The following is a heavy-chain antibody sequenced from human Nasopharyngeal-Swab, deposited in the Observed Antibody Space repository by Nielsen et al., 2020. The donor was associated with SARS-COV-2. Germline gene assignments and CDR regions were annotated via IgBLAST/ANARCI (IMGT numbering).Heavy chain of an antibody. Sequence: SVKAPCKASGYRFTRSAMHWVRQAPGQRLEWLGWINAGNGNTKYSQKFHRRVTITRDTSASTAYMELSSLRSEDTAVYYCARGGRITIFGVAIPERARFDPWGQGTLVTVSS. J-gene: IGHJ5*02. V-gene: IGHV1-3*01. CDR1: GYRFTRSA. D-gene: IGHD3-3*01. CDR2: INAGNGNT. CDR3: ARGGRITIFGVAIPERARFDP.